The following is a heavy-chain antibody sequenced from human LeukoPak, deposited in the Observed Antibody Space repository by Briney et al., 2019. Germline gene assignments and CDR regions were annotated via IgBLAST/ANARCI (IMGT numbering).Heavy chain of an antibody. CDR3: ASGYYFDY. V-gene: IGHV4-39*07. CDR2: INHSGST. Sequence: SETLSLTCIVSGGSISSNSHYWGWIRQPPGKGLEWIGEINHSGSTNYNPSLKSRVTISVDTSKNQFSLKLSSVTAADTAVYYCASGYYFDYWGQGTLVTVSS. J-gene: IGHJ4*02. CDR1: GGSISSNSHY.